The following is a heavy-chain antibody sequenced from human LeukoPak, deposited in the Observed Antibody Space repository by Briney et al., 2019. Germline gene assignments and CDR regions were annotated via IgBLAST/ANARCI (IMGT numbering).Heavy chain of an antibody. CDR1: GGSMSSYY. V-gene: IGHV4-59*08. CDR3: ARGARAGYNLEPFDY. Sequence: SETLSLTCTVSGGSMSSYYWSWIRQPPGKGLEWIGYIYYSGSTKYNPSLKSRVTISVDTSKNQFSLKLSSVTAADAAVYYCARGARAGYNLEPFDYWGQGTLVTVSS. D-gene: IGHD5-24*01. CDR2: IYYSGST. J-gene: IGHJ4*02.